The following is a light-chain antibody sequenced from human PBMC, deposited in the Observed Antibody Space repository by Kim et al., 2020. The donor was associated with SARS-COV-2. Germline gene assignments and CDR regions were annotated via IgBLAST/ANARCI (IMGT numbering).Light chain of an antibody. Sequence: SNYLNWYQQKLGEAPKLLIYDASNLESGVPSRFTGSGSGTHFTFTISSLQPDDFATYYCQQYTTLLSVTFGGGTKVDIK. V-gene: IGKV1-33*01. CDR2: DAS. J-gene: IGKJ4*01. CDR1: SNY. CDR3: QQYTTLLSVT.